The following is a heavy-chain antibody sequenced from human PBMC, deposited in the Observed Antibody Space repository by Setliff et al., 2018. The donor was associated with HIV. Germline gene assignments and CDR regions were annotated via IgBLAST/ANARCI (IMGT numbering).Heavy chain of an antibody. J-gene: IGHJ6*03. V-gene: IGHV4-59*11. D-gene: IGHD3-3*01. CDR3: ARGVVDYDFWSGSGDYYYMDV. CDR2: IYYSVST. Sequence: PSETLSLTCTVFGGSMNSHYWSWIRQSPGRGLEWIGYIYYSVSTKYNPSLKSRVSMSIDTSKNQFSLKMSSVTAADTAVYYCARGVVDYDFWSGSGDYYYMDVWGKGTTVTVS. CDR1: GGSMNSHY.